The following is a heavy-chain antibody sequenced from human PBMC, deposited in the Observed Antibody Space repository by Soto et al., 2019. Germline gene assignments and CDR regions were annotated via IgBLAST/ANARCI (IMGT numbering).Heavy chain of an antibody. CDR2: ISATGGST. CDR3: AKGFIRDCGGDCTVDT. CDR1: GFTFGIYT. Sequence: GSLRLSCSASGFTFGIYTMSLVLQAPGKGLEWVSGISATGGSTYYADSVKGRFTFSRDNSKNTLYLQMNSLRAEDTAVYYCAKGFIRDCGGDCTVDTWGQGTLVTVSS. J-gene: IGHJ5*02. V-gene: IGHV3-23*01. D-gene: IGHD2-21*02.